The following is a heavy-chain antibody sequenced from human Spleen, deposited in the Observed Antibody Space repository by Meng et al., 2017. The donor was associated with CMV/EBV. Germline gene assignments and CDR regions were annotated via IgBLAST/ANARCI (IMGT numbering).Heavy chain of an antibody. D-gene: IGHD1-26*01. J-gene: IGHJ3*02. CDR3: AREWRRRRYDGNYYVPDGFDI. V-gene: IGHV1-2*02. Sequence: HYLRWVRQAPGQGLEWMGWINPNSGGTNYAQKFQGRATMTRDTSTRTAYMDLSRLRSDDTALYYCAREWRRRRYDGNYYVPDGFDIWGQGTMVTVSS. CDR1: HY. CDR2: INPNSGGT.